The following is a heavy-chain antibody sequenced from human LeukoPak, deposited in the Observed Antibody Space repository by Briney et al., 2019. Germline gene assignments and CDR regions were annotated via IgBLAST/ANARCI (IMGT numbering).Heavy chain of an antibody. D-gene: IGHD3-9*01. CDR3: ARVVRGYDILTGYEAFDI. CDR1: GFTFSSFA. J-gene: IGHJ3*02. CDR2: IKQDGSEK. V-gene: IGHV3-7*03. Sequence: GGSLRLSCAVSGFTFSSFAINWVRQAPGKGLEWVANIKQDGSEKYYVDSVKGRFTISRDNAKNSLYLQMSSLRAEDTAVYYCARVVRGYDILTGYEAFDIWGQGAMVTVSS.